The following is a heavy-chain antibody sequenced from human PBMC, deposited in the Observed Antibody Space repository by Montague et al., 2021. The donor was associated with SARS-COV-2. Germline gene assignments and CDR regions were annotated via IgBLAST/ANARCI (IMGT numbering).Heavy chain of an antibody. CDR2: TYYRSKWHN. J-gene: IGHJ4*02. Sequence: CAISGDSVSGNSAAWNWIRQAPSRGLEWLGRTYYRSKWHNDYAVSVKSRITINPDTSKNQFSLHLKSVTPEDTAVYYCARGWVATIPHMDNWGQGSLVIVSS. V-gene: IGHV6-1*01. CDR3: ARGWVATIPHMDN. CDR1: GDSVSGNSAA. D-gene: IGHD5-12*01.